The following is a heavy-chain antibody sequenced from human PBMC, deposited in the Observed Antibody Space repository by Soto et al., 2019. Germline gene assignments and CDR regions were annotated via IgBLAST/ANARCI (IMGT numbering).Heavy chain of an antibody. CDR1: GGSFSGHS. Sequence: PSETLSLTCAVYGGSFSGHSWTWIRQSPGKGLEWIGDINHSGRVNYSPSLKSRVTISLDTSKYQFSPTLSAVTAADTAMYYCSTRAYDANGYYRFDPWGQGTLVTVS. CDR3: STRAYDANGYYRFDP. CDR2: INHSGRV. D-gene: IGHD3-22*01. V-gene: IGHV4-34*01. J-gene: IGHJ5*01.